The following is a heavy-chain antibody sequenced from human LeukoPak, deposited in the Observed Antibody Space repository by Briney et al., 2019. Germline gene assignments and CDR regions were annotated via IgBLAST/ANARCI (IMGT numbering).Heavy chain of an antibody. D-gene: IGHD6-19*01. CDR3: ARFVITTGYSSGWHRLYYFDY. Sequence: PSETLSLTCTVSGGSISSYYWSWVRQPPGKGLEWVGYIYYSGSNNYNPSLKSRVTISVVTSKNQFSLKLSSVTAADTAVYYCARFVITTGYSSGWHRLYYFDYWGQGTLVTVSS. CDR1: GGSISSYY. V-gene: IGHV4-59*08. J-gene: IGHJ4*02. CDR2: IYYSGSN.